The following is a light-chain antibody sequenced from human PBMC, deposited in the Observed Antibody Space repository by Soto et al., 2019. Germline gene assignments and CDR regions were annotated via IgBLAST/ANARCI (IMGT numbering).Light chain of an antibody. CDR2: ATS. V-gene: IGKV3-20*01. J-gene: IGKJ1*01. Sequence: DIVLTQSPGTLSLSPGEGATLSCRASQPISGTYVAWYQQTPGQAPRLLIYATSNRGPGVPDRFRGSGSGTDFTLTINRLESEDFAVYYCQQYGGSWTFGQGTKVDIK. CDR1: QPISGTY. CDR3: QQYGGSWT.